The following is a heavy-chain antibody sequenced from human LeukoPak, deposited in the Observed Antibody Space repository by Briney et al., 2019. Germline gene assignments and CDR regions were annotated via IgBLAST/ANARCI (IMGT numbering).Heavy chain of an antibody. D-gene: IGHD4-11*01. Sequence: SETLSLTCTVTGGSITTTDSYWAWIRQPPGKGLEWIGNIYYSGSTYYNPSLKSRVTVSVDTSKNQFSLRLNSVTAADTAVYYCARRDTTVTKFYFDYWGQGTLVTVSS. V-gene: IGHV4-39*01. CDR1: GGSITTTDSY. J-gene: IGHJ4*02. CDR3: ARRDTTVTKFYFDY. CDR2: IYYSGST.